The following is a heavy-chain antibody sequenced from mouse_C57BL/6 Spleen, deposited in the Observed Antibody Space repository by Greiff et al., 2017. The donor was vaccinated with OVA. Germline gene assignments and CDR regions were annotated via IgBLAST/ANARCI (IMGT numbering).Heavy chain of an antibody. Sequence: EVKLEESGGGLVKPGGSLKLSCAASGFTFSSYAMSWVRQTPEKRLEWVATISDGGSYTYYPDNVKGRFTISRDNAKNNLYLQMSHLKSEDTAMYYCARAYGNYEGFAYWGQGTLVTVSA. CDR2: ISDGGSYT. CDR1: GFTFSSYA. CDR3: ARAYGNYEGFAY. D-gene: IGHD2-1*01. V-gene: IGHV5-4*03. J-gene: IGHJ3*01.